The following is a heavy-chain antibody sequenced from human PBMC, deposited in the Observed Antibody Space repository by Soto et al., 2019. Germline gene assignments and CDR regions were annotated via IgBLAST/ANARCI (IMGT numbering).Heavy chain of an antibody. V-gene: IGHV1-46*01. CDR3: ARAPPSGSYVPH. D-gene: IGHD1-26*01. Sequence: QVQLVQSGAEVKKPGASVKVSCKASGYTFTSYYMHWVRQAPGQGLEWKGIINPSGGSTSYAQKFQGRVTITRDTSTRTVYMELSSLRSEDTAVYYCARAPPSGSYVPHWGQGTLVTVSS. J-gene: IGHJ1*01. CDR2: INPSGGST. CDR1: GYTFTSYY.